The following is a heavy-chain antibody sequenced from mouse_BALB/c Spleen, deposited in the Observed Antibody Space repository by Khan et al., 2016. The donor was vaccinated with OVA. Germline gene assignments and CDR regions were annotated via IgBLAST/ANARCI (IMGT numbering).Heavy chain of an antibody. CDR3: DRNEEINYVDAMDY. V-gene: IGHV2-9*02. CDR2: IWTGGST. J-gene: IGHJ4*01. Sequence: QVQLKQSGPGLVAPSQSLSITCTVSGFSLTNYAVHWVRQPPRKGLEWLGVIWTGGSTNYNSALMSRLSIKKDNSKSQVFLKMNSLQTDDTAIYXCDRNEEINYVDAMDYWGQGTSVTVSS. CDR1: GFSLTNYA. D-gene: IGHD2-1*01.